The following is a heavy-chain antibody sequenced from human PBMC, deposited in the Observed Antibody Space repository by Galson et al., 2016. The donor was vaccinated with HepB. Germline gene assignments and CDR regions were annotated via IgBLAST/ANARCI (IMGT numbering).Heavy chain of an antibody. D-gene: IGHD7-27*01. CDR2: LYYNGDK. CDR1: GFSLDTDTVA. J-gene: IGHJ4*02. Sequence: PALVKPTQTLTLTCTFSGFSLDTDTVAVGWIRQPPGKALEWLPLLYYNGDKRYNPPLRNRITITGDASKNQVLLTMTNLDPLDTATYYCAHSKRLGVFTLFDSWGQGSLVTVSS. V-gene: IGHV2-5*01. CDR3: AHSKRLGVFTLFDS.